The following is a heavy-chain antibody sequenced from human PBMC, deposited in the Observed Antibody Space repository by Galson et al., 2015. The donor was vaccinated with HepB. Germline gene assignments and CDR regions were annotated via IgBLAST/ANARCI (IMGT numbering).Heavy chain of an antibody. J-gene: IGHJ4*02. CDR3: ASDGYYDSSGSAY. V-gene: IGHV3-11*06. Sequence: SLRLSCAASGFTFSDYYMSWIRQAPGKGLEWVSYISSSSSYTNYADSVKGRFTISRDNAKNSLYLQMNSLRAEDTAVYYCASDGYYDSSGSAYWGQGTLVTVSS. CDR1: GFTFSDYY. CDR2: ISSSSSYT. D-gene: IGHD3-22*01.